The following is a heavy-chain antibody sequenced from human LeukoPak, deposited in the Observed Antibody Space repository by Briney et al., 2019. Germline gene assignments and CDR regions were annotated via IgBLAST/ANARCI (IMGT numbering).Heavy chain of an antibody. Sequence: GGSLRLSCAASGFTFSTTWVHWVRQAPGQGLVWVSRIDGNARTIDYADSVKGRFIISRDNAKNTLYLQMNSLRPEDTAVYYCATAGAFYFQNWGQGTLVTVSS. J-gene: IGHJ4*02. CDR2: IDGNARTI. CDR3: ATAGAFYFQN. CDR1: GFTFSTTW. V-gene: IGHV3-74*01. D-gene: IGHD1-1*01.